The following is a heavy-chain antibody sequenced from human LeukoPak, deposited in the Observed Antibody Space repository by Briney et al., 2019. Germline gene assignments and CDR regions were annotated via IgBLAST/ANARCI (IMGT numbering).Heavy chain of an antibody. D-gene: IGHD3-3*01. CDR3: ARASHPLTIFGVVIETYYYYYGMDV. CDR2: MNPNSGNT. J-gene: IGHJ6*02. V-gene: IGHV1-8*01. CDR1: GYTFTSYD. Sequence: ASVNVSCKASGYTFTSYDINWVRQATGQGLEWMGWMNPNSGNTGYAQKFQGRVTMTRNTSVSTAYMELSSLRSEDTAVYYCARASHPLTIFGVVIETYYYYYGMDVWGQGTTVTVSS.